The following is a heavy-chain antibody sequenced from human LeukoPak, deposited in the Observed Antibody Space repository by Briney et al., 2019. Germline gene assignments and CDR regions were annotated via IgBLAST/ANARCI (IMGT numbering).Heavy chain of an antibody. D-gene: IGHD3-10*01. V-gene: IGHV3-23*01. J-gene: IGHJ4*02. Sequence: GGSLRLSCVVSGISLSNYAMTWVRQAPGKGLEWVSYISERGGSTTYADSVKGRFTISRDTSLNTLYLQMNNLRAEDTAVYFCAKRGVVIRGILVIGYHQESYHYDFWGQGVLVTVSS. CDR3: AKRGVVIRGILVIGYHQESYHYDF. CDR1: GISLSNYA. CDR2: ISERGGST.